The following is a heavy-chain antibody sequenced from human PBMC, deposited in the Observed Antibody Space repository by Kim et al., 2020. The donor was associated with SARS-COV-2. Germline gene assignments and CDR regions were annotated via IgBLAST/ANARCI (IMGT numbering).Heavy chain of an antibody. CDR3: ARASGYSSSWYYFDY. D-gene: IGHD6-13*01. Sequence: SETLSLTCTVSGGSISSYYWSWIRQPPGKGLEWIGYIYYSGSTNYNPSLKSRVTISVDTSKNQFSLKLSSVTAADTAVYYCARASGYSSSWYYFDYWGQGTLVTVSS. J-gene: IGHJ4*02. V-gene: IGHV4-59*01. CDR2: IYYSGST. CDR1: GGSISSYY.